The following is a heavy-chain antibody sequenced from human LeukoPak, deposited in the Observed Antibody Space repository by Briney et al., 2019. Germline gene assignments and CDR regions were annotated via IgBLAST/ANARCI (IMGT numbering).Heavy chain of an antibody. CDR3: AKSGAFNPFRSGSIVGYFDY. CDR2: IRYDGSNK. CDR1: GFTFSSYG. J-gene: IGHJ4*02. Sequence: GGSLRLSCAASGFTFSSYGMHWVRQAPGKGLEWVAFIRYDGSNKYYADSVKGRFTISRDNSKNTLYLQMNSLRAEDTAVYYCAKSGAFNPFRSGSIVGYFDYWGQGTLVTVSS. V-gene: IGHV3-30*02. D-gene: IGHD3-10*01.